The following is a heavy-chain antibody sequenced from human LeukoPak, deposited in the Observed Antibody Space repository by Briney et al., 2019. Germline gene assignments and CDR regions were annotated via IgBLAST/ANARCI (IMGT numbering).Heavy chain of an antibody. V-gene: IGHV1-2*02. J-gene: IGHJ6*03. CDR1: GYTFTGYY. CDR3: ASSSDGYCSGGSCYSGPYYYYYYMDV. D-gene: IGHD2-15*01. Sequence: ASVKVSCKASGYTFTGYYMHWVRQAPGQGLEWMGWINPNSGGTNYAQKFQGRVTMTRDTSISTAYMELSSLRSEDTAVYYCASSSDGYCSGGSCYSGPYYYYYYMDVWGKGTTVTISS. CDR2: INPNSGGT.